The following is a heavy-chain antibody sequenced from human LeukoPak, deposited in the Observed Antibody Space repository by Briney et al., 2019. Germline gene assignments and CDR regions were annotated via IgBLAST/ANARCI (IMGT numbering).Heavy chain of an antibody. V-gene: IGHV1-69*13. CDR2: IIPIFGTA. D-gene: IGHD1-1*01. Sequence: VASVKVSCKASGGTFSSYAISWVRQAPGQGLEWMGGIIPIFGTANYAQKFQGRVTITADESTSTAYMELSSLRSEDTAVYYCARVGTRGHEYFQHWGQGTLVTVSS. CDR1: GGTFSSYA. CDR3: ARVGTRGHEYFQH. J-gene: IGHJ1*01.